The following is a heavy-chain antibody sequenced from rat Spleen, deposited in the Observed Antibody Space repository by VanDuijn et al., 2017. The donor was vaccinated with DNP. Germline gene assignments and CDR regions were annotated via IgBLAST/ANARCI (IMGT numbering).Heavy chain of an antibody. J-gene: IGHJ2*01. CDR1: GFTFSNSD. CDR3: ATHPGRFG. Sequence: EVQLVESGGGLVQPGRSMKLSCAASGFTFSNSDMAWVRQAPTKGLEWVASISTSGESTYYRDSVKGRFTISRDNAKNTLYLQMDSLRSEDTATYYCATHPGRFGWGQGVMVTVSS. V-gene: IGHV5-25*01. CDR2: ISTSGEST. D-gene: IGHD1-4*01.